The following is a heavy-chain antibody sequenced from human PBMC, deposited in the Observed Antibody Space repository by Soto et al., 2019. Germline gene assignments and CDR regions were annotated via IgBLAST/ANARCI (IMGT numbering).Heavy chain of an antibody. CDR2: ISAYNGNT. V-gene: IGHV1-18*01. CDR1: GYTFTSYG. J-gene: IGHJ6*02. Sequence: QVQLVQSGAEVKKPGASVKVSCKASGYTFTSYGISWVRQAPGQGLEWMGWISAYNGNTNYAQKLQGRVTMTTDTSXNTAYMELRSLRSDDTAVYYCARAKWELLLYYGMDVWGQGTTVTVSS. D-gene: IGHD1-26*01. CDR3: ARAKWELLLYYGMDV.